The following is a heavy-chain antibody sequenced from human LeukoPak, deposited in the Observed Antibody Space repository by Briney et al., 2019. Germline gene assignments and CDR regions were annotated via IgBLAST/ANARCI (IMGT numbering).Heavy chain of an antibody. J-gene: IGHJ4*02. CDR3: ARASRELLTGFDY. Sequence: VASVKVSCRASGYTFTGYYMHWVRQAPGQGLEWMGWINPNSGGTNYAQKFQGRVTMTRDTSISTAYMELSRLRSDDTAVYYCARASRELLTGFDYWGQGTLVTVSS. V-gene: IGHV1-2*02. CDR1: GYTFTGYY. CDR2: INPNSGGT. D-gene: IGHD1-26*01.